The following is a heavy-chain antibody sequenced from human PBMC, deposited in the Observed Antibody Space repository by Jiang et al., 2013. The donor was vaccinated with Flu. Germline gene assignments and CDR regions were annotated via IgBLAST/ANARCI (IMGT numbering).Heavy chain of an antibody. CDR1: GYSFTTYW. D-gene: IGHD1-26*01. Sequence: GAEVKKPGESLKISCKTSGYSFTTYWIGWVRQMPGKGLEWMGIIYPGHSDTRYSPSFQGQVTISADDSISTAYLQWSSLKASDTAVYYCAATPFGSDRYPYYWGQGTLVTVSS. V-gene: IGHV5-51*01. J-gene: IGHJ4*02. CDR2: IYPGHSDT. CDR3: AATPFGSDRYPYY.